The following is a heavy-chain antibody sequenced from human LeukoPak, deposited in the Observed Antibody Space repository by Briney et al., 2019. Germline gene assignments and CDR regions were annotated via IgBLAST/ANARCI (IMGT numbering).Heavy chain of an antibody. D-gene: IGHD1-26*01. Sequence: PSETLSLTCTVSGVSISNYYWIWVRQPAGEGLEWIGRIYSSETANYNPSLKSRVTLSLDTSKSQFSLRLNSVTAADTAVYYCAREQTQWINGGSYPYYFDYWGQGTLVTVSS. CDR1: GVSISNYY. V-gene: IGHV4-4*07. CDR3: AREQTQWINGGSYPYYFDY. J-gene: IGHJ4*02. CDR2: IYSSETA.